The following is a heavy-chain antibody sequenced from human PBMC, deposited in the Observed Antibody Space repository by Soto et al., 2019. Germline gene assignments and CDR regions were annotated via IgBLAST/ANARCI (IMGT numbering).Heavy chain of an antibody. CDR2: IIPILGIA. J-gene: IGHJ5*02. D-gene: IGHD2-2*01. V-gene: IGHV1-69*02. CDR1: GGTFSSYT. Sequence: ASVKVSCKASGGTFSSYTISWVRQAPGQGLEWMGRIIPILGIANYAQKFQGRVTITADKSTSTAYMELSSLRSEDTAVYYCARGSIVVVPAASPFDPWGQGTLVTVSS. CDR3: ARGSIVVVPAASPFDP.